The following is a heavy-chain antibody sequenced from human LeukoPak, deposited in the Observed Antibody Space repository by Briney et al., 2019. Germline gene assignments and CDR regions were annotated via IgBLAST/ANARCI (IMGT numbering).Heavy chain of an antibody. D-gene: IGHD2-2*01. J-gene: IGHJ5*02. V-gene: IGHV4-34*01. CDR2: INHSGST. Sequence: SETLSLTCAVYGGSFSGYYWSWIRQPPGKGLEWIGEINHSGSTNYNPSLKSRVTISVDTSKNQSSLKLSSVTAADTAVYYCARASSSTSLANWFDPWGQGTLVTVSS. CDR1: GGSFSGYY. CDR3: ARASSSTSLANWFDP.